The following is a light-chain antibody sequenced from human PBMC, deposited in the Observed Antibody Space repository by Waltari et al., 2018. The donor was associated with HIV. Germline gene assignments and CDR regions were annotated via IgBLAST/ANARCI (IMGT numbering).Light chain of an antibody. CDR2: GST. V-gene: IGLV1-40*01. J-gene: IGLJ3*02. CDR1: GPNIGAGYG. CDR3: QSYDSSLSSVL. Sequence: QSVLTQPPSVSGAPGQRVTISCTGGGPNIGAGYGVHWYQHLPASAPKLLIFGSTNRPFGVPDRFSGSKSDTSASLAITALQAEDEADYYCQSYDSSLSSVLFGGGTKLTVL.